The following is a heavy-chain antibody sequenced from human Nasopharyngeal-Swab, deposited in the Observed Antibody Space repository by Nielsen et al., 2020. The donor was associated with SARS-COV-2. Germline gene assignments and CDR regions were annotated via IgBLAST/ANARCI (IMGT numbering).Heavy chain of an antibody. J-gene: IGHJ5*02. Sequence: RQAPGKGLEWIGEINHSGSTNYNPSLKSRVTTSVDTSKNQFSLKLSSVTAADTAVYYCARGFRTPIVVVVAACCPAHGGHWFDPWGQGTLVTVSS. D-gene: IGHD2-15*01. CDR2: INHSGST. CDR3: ARGFRTPIVVVVAACCPAHGGHWFDP. V-gene: IGHV4-34*01.